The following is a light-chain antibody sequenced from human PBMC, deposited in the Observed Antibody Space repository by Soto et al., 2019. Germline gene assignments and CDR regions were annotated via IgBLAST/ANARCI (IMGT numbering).Light chain of an antibody. CDR3: AAWDDSLNGYV. J-gene: IGLJ1*01. CDR1: SSNIGSNT. Sequence: QSVLTQPPSASGTPGQRVTIPCSGSSSNIGSNTVNWYQQLPGTAPKLLIYSNNQRPSGVPDRFSGSKSGTSASLAISGLQSEDEDDYYCAAWDDSLNGYVSGTGTKVTVL. CDR2: SNN. V-gene: IGLV1-44*01.